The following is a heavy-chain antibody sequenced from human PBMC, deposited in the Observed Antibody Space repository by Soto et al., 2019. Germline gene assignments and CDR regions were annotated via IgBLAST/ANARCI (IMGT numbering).Heavy chain of an antibody. J-gene: IGHJ4*02. V-gene: IGHV4-39*02. CDR1: GGSISSSTYH. CDR2: IYYTGTT. Sequence: LSLTCTVSGGSISSSTYHWAWIRQPPGKGLEWIASIYYTGTTYYSPSLKSRVTISVDTSKNHFSLKLSSVTAADTAVYYCSRERESASEHWGQGTLVTVSS. CDR3: SRERESASEH.